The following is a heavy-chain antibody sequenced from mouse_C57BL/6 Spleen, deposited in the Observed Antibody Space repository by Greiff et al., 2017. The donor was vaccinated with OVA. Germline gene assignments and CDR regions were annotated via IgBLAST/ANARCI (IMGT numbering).Heavy chain of an antibody. CDR1: GYTFTSYW. Sequence: QVQLQQPGAELVKPGASVKVSCKASGYTFTSYWMHWVKQRPGQGLEWIGRIHPSDSDTNYNQKFKGKATLTVDKSSSTAYMQLSSLTSEDSAVYYCAMGDYDRGGLFAYWGQGTLVTVSA. D-gene: IGHD2-4*01. V-gene: IGHV1-74*01. CDR2: IHPSDSDT. J-gene: IGHJ3*01. CDR3: AMGDYDRGGLFAY.